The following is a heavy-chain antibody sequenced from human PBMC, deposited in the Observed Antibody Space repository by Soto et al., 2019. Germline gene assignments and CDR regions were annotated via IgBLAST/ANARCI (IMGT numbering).Heavy chain of an antibody. D-gene: IGHD3-16*01. CDR2: IDPKCGDT. CDR3: ARRQLRDYIRWSFDH. CDR1: GYTFTENQ. Sequence: ASVKVSCKASGYTFTENQIHWLRRAPGQRLEWMGRIDPKCGDTTFAQTYQGRVTMTRDTSSNTVYMALTRLTSDDTAIYYCARRQLRDYIRWSFDHWGQGTLVTVSS. J-gene: IGHJ5*02. V-gene: IGHV1-2*02.